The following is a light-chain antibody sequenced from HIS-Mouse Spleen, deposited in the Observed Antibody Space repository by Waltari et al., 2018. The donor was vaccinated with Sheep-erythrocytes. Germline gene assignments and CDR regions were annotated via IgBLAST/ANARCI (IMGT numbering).Light chain of an antibody. CDR3: QQYYSTLLT. Sequence: EIVMTQSPATLSVSPGERATLSCRASQSVSSNLAWYQQKPGQAPRLLIYGAYTRATGIPARFSGSGSGTEFTLTISSMQAEDVAVYYCQQYYSTLLTFGGGTKVEIK. V-gene: IGKV3-15*01. CDR2: GAY. CDR1: QSVSSN. J-gene: IGKJ4*01.